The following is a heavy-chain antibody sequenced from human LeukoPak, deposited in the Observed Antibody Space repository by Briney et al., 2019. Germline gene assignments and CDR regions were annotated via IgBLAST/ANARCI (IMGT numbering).Heavy chain of an antibody. CDR3: ARLYYYASSGYDALDI. Sequence: ASVKVSCKASGYSFTSYDINWVRQATGQGLEWMGGMNPNGGNTGYAQNFQGRVTITRNTSISTAYMELSSLTSEDTAVYYCARLYYYASSGYDALDIWGQATMVTVSS. J-gene: IGHJ3*02. CDR2: MNPNGGNT. D-gene: IGHD3-22*01. CDR1: GYSFTSYD. V-gene: IGHV1-8*03.